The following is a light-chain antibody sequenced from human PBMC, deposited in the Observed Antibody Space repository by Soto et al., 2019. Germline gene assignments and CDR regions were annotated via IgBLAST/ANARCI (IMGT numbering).Light chain of an antibody. J-gene: IGKJ2*01. CDR2: GTS. Sequence: EIVLTQSPGTLSLSPGERATLSCRASQSVTSTYLAWYQQIPGQAPRLLIYGTSTRATGIPDRFSGGGFRTHFTLTISRLEPEDFAVYYCQQCGTSPYPFGQGTKLEIK. V-gene: IGKV3-20*01. CDR1: QSVTSTY. CDR3: QQCGTSPYP.